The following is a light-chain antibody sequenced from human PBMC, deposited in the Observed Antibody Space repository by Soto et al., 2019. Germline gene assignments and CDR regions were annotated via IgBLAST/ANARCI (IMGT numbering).Light chain of an antibody. CDR1: GSNIGAGYD. Sequence: QSVLTQPPSVSGAPGQRVTISCTGSGSNIGAGYDVHWYQQLPGTAPKLLIYGNSNRPSGVPDRFSGSKSGNTASLTISGLQAEDEADYYCSSYTSSSTVVFGGGTQLTVL. CDR3: SSYTSSSTVV. CDR2: GNS. J-gene: IGLJ2*01. V-gene: IGLV1-40*01.